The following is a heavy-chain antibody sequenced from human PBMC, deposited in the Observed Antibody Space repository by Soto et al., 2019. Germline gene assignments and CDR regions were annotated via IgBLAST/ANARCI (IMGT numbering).Heavy chain of an antibody. CDR3: GRSFLTVYGSPRGAFDI. Sequence: SSETLSLTCTVSGGSISGYYWSWIRQPPGKGLEWIGYIYSSGSSNYNPSLQSRVTISVDTSKNQFSLKLSSVTAADTAVYYCGRSFLTVYGSPRGAFDIGGQGKMVTVS. J-gene: IGHJ3*02. CDR1: GGSISGYY. CDR2: IYSSGSS. D-gene: IGHD3-9*01. V-gene: IGHV4-59*12.